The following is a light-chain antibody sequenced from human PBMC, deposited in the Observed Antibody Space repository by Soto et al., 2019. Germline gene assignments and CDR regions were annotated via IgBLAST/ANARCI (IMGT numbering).Light chain of an antibody. CDR3: QQYGSSPRT. CDR1: QSVSSSY. V-gene: IGKV3-20*01. J-gene: IGKJ1*01. Sequence: EIVLTQSPGTLSLSPGERATLSRRASQSVSSSYLAWYQQKPGQAPRLLIYGASSRATGIPDRFSGSGSGTDVTLTISRLEPEDFAVYYCQQYGSSPRTFGLGTKVDI. CDR2: GAS.